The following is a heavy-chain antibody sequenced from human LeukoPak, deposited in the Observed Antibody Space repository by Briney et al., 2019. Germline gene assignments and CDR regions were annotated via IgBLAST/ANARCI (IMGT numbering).Heavy chain of an antibody. Sequence: PGGSLRLSCAASGFTFGTYAMSWVRQAPGKVLEWVSANADTGGSTYSADSVKGRFTISRDNSKNTLYLQMNSLRAEDTAVYYCAKGSSGGRPYYFDYWGQGTLVTVSS. CDR1: GFTFGTYA. CDR3: AKGSSGGRPYYFDY. CDR2: NADTGGST. D-gene: IGHD6-6*01. V-gene: IGHV3-23*01. J-gene: IGHJ4*02.